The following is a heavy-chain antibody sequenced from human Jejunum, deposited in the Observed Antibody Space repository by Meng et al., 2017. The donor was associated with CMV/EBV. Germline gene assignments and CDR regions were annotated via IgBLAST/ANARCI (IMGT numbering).Heavy chain of an antibody. J-gene: IGHJ5*02. CDR2: IYTSGST. D-gene: IGHD1-26*01. CDR3: ARESGSYYWFDP. Sequence: QVLLQESGPVLVKFSATLSLTCFVSAGPISGYYWSWIRQPAGKGLEWIGRIYTSGSTHYNPSLKSRLTMSVDLAKNQISLKLSSVTAADTAVYYCARESGSYYWFDPWGQGTLVTASS. CDR1: AGPISGYY. V-gene: IGHV4-4*07.